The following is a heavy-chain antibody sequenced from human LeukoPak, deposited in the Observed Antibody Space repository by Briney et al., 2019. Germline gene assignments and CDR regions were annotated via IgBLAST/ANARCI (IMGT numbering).Heavy chain of an antibody. J-gene: IGHJ4*02. CDR2: IKQDGSEK. V-gene: IGHV3-7*03. D-gene: IGHD4-17*01. Sequence: PGGSLRLSCAASGFTFSSYWMSWVRQAPGKGLEWVANIKQDGSEKYYVDSVKGRFTISRDNAKNSLYLQMNSLRAEDTAVYYCAKDRDGDYQKIDYWGQGTLVTVSS. CDR1: GFTFSSYW. CDR3: AKDRDGDYQKIDY.